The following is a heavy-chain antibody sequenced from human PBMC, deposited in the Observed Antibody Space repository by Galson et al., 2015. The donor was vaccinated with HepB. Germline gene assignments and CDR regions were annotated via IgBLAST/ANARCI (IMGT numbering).Heavy chain of an antibody. D-gene: IGHD3-22*01. J-gene: IGHJ3*02. CDR2: IVVGSGNT. Sequence: SVKVSCKASGFTFTSSAVQWVRQARGQRLEWIGWIVVGSGNTNYAQKFQERVTITRDMSTSTAYMELSSLRSEDTAVYYCAAARGWYYYDSSDDAFDIWGQGTMVTVSS. CDR1: GFTFTSSA. CDR3: AAARGWYYYDSSDDAFDI. V-gene: IGHV1-58*01.